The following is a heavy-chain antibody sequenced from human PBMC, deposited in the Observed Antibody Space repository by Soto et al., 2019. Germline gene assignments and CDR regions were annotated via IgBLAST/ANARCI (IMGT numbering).Heavy chain of an antibody. J-gene: IGHJ6*02. D-gene: IGHD6-19*01. CDR3: ARELIAVAGTRSVRYYYYGMDV. CDR1: GDSVSSNSAA. Sequence: SPTLSLTCAISGDSVSSNSAAWNWIRQSPSRGLEWLGRTYYRSRWYNDYAVSVKSRITINPDTSKNQFSLQLNSVTPEDTAVYYCARELIAVAGTRSVRYYYYGMDVWGQGTTVTVAS. V-gene: IGHV6-1*01. CDR2: TYYRSRWYN.